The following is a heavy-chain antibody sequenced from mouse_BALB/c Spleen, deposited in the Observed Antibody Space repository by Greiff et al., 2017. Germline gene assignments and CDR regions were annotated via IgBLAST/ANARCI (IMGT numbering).Heavy chain of an antibody. V-gene: IGHV1-80*01. Sequence: QVQLQQSGAELVRPGSSVKISCKASGYAFSSYWMNWVKQRPGQGLEWIGQIYPGDGDTNYNGKFKGKATLTADKSSSTAYMQLSSLTSEDSAVYFGGRLPPMDYWGQGTTVTVSS. J-gene: IGHJ4*01. CDR3: GRLPPMDY. CDR1: GYAFSSYW. CDR2: IYPGDGDT.